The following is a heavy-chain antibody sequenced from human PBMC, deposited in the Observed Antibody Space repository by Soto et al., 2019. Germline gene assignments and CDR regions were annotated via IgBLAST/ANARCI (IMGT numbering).Heavy chain of an antibody. D-gene: IGHD4-17*01. CDR2: INPSGGST. V-gene: IGHV1-46*03. CDR3: ARCGDSQSYYYYYYMDV. J-gene: IGHJ6*03. Sequence: QVQLVQSGAEVKNPGASVKVSCKASGYTFTSYYMHWVRQAPGQGLEWMGIINPSGGSTSYAQKFQGRVTMTRDTSTSTVYMELSSLRSEDTAVYYCARCGDSQSYYYYYYMDVWGKGTTVTVSS. CDR1: GYTFTSYY.